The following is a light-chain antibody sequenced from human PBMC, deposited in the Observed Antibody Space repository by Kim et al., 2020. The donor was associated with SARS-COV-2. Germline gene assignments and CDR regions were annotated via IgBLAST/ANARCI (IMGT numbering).Light chain of an antibody. V-gene: IGKV3-11*01. J-gene: IGKJ4*01. Sequence: EIVMTQSPATLSLSPGERVTLSCRASQSISMYLVWYQQKPGQPPRLLIYDASNRATGIPARFSGSGSGTDFTLTISSLEPEDFAVYYCQQRAAWPLTFGGGTKVDIK. CDR2: DAS. CDR1: QSISMY. CDR3: QQRAAWPLT.